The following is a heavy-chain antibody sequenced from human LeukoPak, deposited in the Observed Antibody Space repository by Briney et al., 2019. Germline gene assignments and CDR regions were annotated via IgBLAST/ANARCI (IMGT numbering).Heavy chain of an antibody. CDR1: GFTFSNYA. CDR3: AKAHSISWPYAFDS. J-gene: IGHJ4*02. CDR2: ISGNGGRT. Sequence: QAGGSLRLSCAASGFTFSNYAMAWVRQAPGKGLEWVSAISGNGGRTYSADSVQGRFTISRDNSKNTVYPQMDNLRAEDSAMYYCAKAHSISWPYAFDSWGQGTLVTVSS. V-gene: IGHV3-23*01. D-gene: IGHD6-13*01.